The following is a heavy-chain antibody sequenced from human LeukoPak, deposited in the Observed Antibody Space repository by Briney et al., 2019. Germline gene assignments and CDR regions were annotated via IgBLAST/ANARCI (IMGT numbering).Heavy chain of an antibody. CDR1: GVSISSSSYY. Sequence: SETLSLTCTVSGVSISSSSYYWAWIRQPPGKGLEWFGSIYYTGSTYYNPSLKSLITTTVDTSKNQFLLRMSPGTAADPASYYCARSPTAMTSGDVFDIWVRGRMVSV. J-gene: IGHJ3*02. V-gene: IGHV4-39*06. CDR3: ARSPTAMTSGDVFDI. D-gene: IGHD3-10*01. CDR2: IYYTGST.